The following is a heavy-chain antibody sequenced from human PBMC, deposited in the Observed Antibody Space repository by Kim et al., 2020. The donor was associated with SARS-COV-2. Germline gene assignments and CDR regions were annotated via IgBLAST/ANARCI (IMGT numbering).Heavy chain of an antibody. CDR3: ARVGGAVAGTRYGMDV. V-gene: IGHV3-53*01. CDR2: IYSGGST. CDR1: GFTVSSNY. Sequence: GGSLRLSCAASGFTVSSNYMSWVRQAPGKGLEWVSVIYSGGSTYYADSVKGRFTISRDNSKNTLYLQMNSLRAEDTAVYYCARVGGAVAGTRYGMDVWGQGTTVTVSS. J-gene: IGHJ6*02. D-gene: IGHD6-19*01.